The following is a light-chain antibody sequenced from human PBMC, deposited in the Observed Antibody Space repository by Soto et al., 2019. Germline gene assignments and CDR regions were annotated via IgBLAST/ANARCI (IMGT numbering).Light chain of an antibody. J-gene: IGKJ4*01. V-gene: IGKV3-11*01. CDR3: QQCSSWPPALS. Sequence: ESLLPQSPATLSLSPGERATLYCRASPSVRSFLSWYQQKPGQAPRLLIYDASNRATGFPGRFSGSGSGTDVTLSIGSPEAEDLAVYDSQQCSSWPPALSCGGGTKVE. CDR1: PSVRSF. CDR2: DAS.